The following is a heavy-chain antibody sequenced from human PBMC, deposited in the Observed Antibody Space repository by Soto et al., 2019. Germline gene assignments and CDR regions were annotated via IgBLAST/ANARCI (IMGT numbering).Heavy chain of an antibody. Sequence: EVQLVESGGGLIQPGGSLRLSCAASGFTVSSNYMSWVRQAPGKGLEWVSVIYSGGSTYYADSVKGRFTISRDNSKNTLNLQMNSLRAGDTAVYYCARVGRGYSDDAFDIWGQGTMVTVSS. CDR3: ARVGRGYSDDAFDI. V-gene: IGHV3-53*01. CDR1: GFTVSSNY. D-gene: IGHD3-22*01. CDR2: IYSGGST. J-gene: IGHJ3*02.